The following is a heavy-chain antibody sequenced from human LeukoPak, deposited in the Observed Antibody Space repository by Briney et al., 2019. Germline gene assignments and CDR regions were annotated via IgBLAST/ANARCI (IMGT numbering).Heavy chain of an antibody. V-gene: IGHV3-7*01. CDR2: IKQDGSEK. J-gene: IGHJ4*02. CDR1: GFTLRTSW. CDR3: AKDGGGPLD. Sequence: GGSLRLSCAASGFTLRTSWMSWVRQAPGKGLEWVANIKQDGSEKNYVDSVKGRFTISRDNAKNSLYLQMNSLRAEDTAVYYCAKDGGGPLDWGQGTLATVSS. D-gene: IGHD3-10*01.